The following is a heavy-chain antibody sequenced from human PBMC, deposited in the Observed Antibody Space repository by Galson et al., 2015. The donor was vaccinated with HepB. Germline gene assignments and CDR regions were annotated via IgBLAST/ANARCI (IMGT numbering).Heavy chain of an antibody. V-gene: IGHV1-46*03. CDR3: ARDGRDSLTAQPFDY. CDR2: INPSGGST. D-gene: IGHD1-14*01. J-gene: IGHJ4*02. CDR1: GYTFTSYY. Sequence: SVKASCKASGYTFTSYYMHWVRQAPGQGLEWMGIINPSGGSTSYAQKFQGRVTMTRDTSTSTVYMELSSLGSEDTAVYYCARDGRDSLTAQPFDYWGQGTLVTVSS.